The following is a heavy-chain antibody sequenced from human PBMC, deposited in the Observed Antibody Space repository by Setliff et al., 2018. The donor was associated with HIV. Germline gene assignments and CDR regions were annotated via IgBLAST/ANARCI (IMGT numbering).Heavy chain of an antibody. Sequence: PSETLSLTCTVSGGSISTSSSYWGWIRQPPGKGLEWIAIIHQSGTAHKRPSLKSRVTISIDTSENLFSLKLSGVTAADTAIYYCARQVGEGKWYLDSWGHGTLVTVSS. CDR2: IHQSGTA. CDR3: ARQVGEGKWYLDS. J-gene: IGHJ4*01. D-gene: IGHD1-26*01. CDR1: GGSISTSSSY. V-gene: IGHV4-39*01.